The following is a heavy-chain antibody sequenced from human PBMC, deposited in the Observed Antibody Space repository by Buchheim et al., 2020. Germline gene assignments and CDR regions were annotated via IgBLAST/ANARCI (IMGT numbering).Heavy chain of an antibody. CDR1: GGSFSGYY. CDR2: INHSGST. Sequence: QVQLQQWGAGLLKPSETLSLTCAVYGGSFSGYYWSWIRQPPGKGLEWIGEINHSGSTNYNPSLKSRVTISVDTSKNQFSLKLSSVTAADTAVYYCARNKAVKWGYYTHKQGNFDYWGQGTL. D-gene: IGHD3-3*01. CDR3: ARNKAVKWGYYTHKQGNFDY. V-gene: IGHV4-34*01. J-gene: IGHJ4*02.